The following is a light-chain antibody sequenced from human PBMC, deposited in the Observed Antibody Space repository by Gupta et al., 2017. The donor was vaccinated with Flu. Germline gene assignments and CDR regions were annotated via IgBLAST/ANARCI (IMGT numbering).Light chain of an antibody. Sequence: SSELTQDPAVPVALGQTVRITCQGDSLRSYYAGWYQQKPGQAPLLVIYDKNNRPSGIPDRFSGSSSGNTASLTITGARAEDEADYYCNSRDSSGYHLVFGGGTKLTVL. CDR3: NSRDSSGYHLV. V-gene: IGLV3-19*01. CDR2: DKN. CDR1: SLRSYY. J-gene: IGLJ2*01.